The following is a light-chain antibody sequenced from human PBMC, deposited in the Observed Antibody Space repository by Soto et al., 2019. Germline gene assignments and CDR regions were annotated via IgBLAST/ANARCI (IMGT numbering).Light chain of an antibody. CDR2: AAS. CDR1: QSIRSY. V-gene: IGKV1-39*01. CDR3: QQSYSTPPT. J-gene: IGKJ4*01. Sequence: DIQMTQSPSSLSASVGDRVTITCRASQSIRSYLNWNHQKPGKAPKLRIYAASSLQSGLPSRFSGSGSGTDFTLTISSLQPEDFATYYCQQSYSTPPTFGGGAKVEIK.